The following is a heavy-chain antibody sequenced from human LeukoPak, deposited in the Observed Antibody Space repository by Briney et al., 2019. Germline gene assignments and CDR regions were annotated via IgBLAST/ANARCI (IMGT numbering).Heavy chain of an antibody. J-gene: IGHJ6*03. CDR2: LSGGGGST. D-gene: IGHD1-26*01. CDR1: GFTFSTYG. Sequence: PGGSLRLSCAASGFTFSTYGMSWVRQAPGKGLEWVSTLSGGGGSTSYADSVKGRFTISRDNSKNTLYLQMNSLRAEDTAVYYCAKVAEVGATGYYYYMDVWGKGTTVTISS. V-gene: IGHV3-23*01. CDR3: AKVAEVGATGYYYYMDV.